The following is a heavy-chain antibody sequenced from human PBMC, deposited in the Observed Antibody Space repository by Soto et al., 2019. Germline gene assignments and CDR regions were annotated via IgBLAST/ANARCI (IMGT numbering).Heavy chain of an antibody. CDR3: ARDRWEGAHEDDFDY. J-gene: IGHJ4*02. Sequence: ASVKVSCKASGGTFSSYAISWVRQAPGQGLEWMGGIIPIFGTANYAQKFQGRVTITADESTSTAYMELSSLRSEDTAVYYCARDRWEGAHEDDFDYWGQGTLVTVSS. CDR1: GGTFSSYA. D-gene: IGHD1-26*01. CDR2: IIPIFGTA. V-gene: IGHV1-69*13.